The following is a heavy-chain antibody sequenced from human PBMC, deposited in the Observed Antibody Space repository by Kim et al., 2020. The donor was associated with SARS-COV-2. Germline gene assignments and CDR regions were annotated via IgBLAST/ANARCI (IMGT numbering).Heavy chain of an antibody. CDR3: VGVVLGGPFVF. Sequence: GGSLRLSCATSGFTFSAYDMNWVRQAPGKGLEWLSFITKSSTTIYYADSVGARLPSSRDNPKNPLFLQLNTLKTGDPALFSFVGVVLGGPFVFWAQG. CDR2: ITKSSTTI. CDR1: GFTFSAYD. D-gene: IGHD2-21*01. V-gene: IGHV3-48*01. J-gene: IGHJ3*01.